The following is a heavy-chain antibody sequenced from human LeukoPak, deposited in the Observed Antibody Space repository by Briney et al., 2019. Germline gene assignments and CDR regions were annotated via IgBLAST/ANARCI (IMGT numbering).Heavy chain of an antibody. D-gene: IGHD5-24*01. Sequence: GGSLRLSCAASGFTVSSNYMSWARQAPGKGLEWISVIYTGGSTYYADSVKGRFTISRDNSKNTLYLQMNSLRAEDTAVYYCAKRTRWPGGFDYWGQGTLVTVSS. CDR3: AKRTRWPGGFDY. CDR2: IYTGGST. V-gene: IGHV3-53*01. J-gene: IGHJ4*02. CDR1: GFTVSSNY.